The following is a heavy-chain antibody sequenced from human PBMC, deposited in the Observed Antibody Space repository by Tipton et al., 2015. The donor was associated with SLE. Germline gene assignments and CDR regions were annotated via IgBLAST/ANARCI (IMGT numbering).Heavy chain of an antibody. CDR3: VLRPDYEGVGRGD. CDR2: TSESGACT. CDR1: GFTFWCLD. Sequence: GSLRLSCATSGFTFWCLDMGWVRQAPGKGLAWVSVTSESGACTHYTHSARGRFTISRDISRDILYLQMNSLRGEDTALYCCVLRPDYEGVGRGDWGQGILVT. D-gene: IGHD3-16*01. J-gene: IGHJ4*02. V-gene: IGHV3-23*01.